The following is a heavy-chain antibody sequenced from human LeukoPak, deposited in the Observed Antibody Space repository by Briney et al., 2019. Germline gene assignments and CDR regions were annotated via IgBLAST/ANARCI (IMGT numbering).Heavy chain of an antibody. V-gene: IGHV1-69*13. CDR1: GFTFTSSA. D-gene: IGHD2-2*01. J-gene: IGHJ6*03. CDR2: IIPMFGTA. Sequence: SVKVSCKAPGFTFTSSAVQWVRQARGQGLEWMGGIIPMFGTANYAQKFQGRVTITADESTSTAYMELSSLRSEDTAVYYCASPPGVVPAAKKPHYYMDVWGKGTTVTVSS. CDR3: ASPPGVVPAAKKPHYYMDV.